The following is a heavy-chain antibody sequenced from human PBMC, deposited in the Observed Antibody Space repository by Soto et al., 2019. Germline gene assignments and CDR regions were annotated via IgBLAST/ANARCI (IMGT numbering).Heavy chain of an antibody. CDR3: ARGPTVTTPFDY. V-gene: IGHV1-69*02. CDR2: IIPILGIA. D-gene: IGHD4-4*01. Sequence: QVQLVQSGAEVKKPGSLVKVSCKASGGTFSSYTISWVRQAPGQGLEWMGRIIPILGIANYAQKFQGRVTITADKSTSTAYMELSSLRSEDTAVYYCARGPTVTTPFDYWGQGTLVTVSS. J-gene: IGHJ4*02. CDR1: GGTFSSYT.